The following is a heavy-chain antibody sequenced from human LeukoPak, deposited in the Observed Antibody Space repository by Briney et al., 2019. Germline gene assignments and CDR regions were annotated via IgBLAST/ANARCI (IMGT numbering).Heavy chain of an antibody. J-gene: IGHJ3*02. CDR1: GGSFSGYY. CDR2: INHSGST. CDR3: AGRQWLVFGVGAFDI. Sequence: SETLSLTCAVYGGSFSGYYWSWIRQPPGKGLEWIGEINHSGSTNYNPSLKSRVTISVDTSKNQFSLKLSSVTAADTAVYYCAGRQWLVFGVGAFDIWGQGTMVTASS. D-gene: IGHD6-19*01. V-gene: IGHV4-34*01.